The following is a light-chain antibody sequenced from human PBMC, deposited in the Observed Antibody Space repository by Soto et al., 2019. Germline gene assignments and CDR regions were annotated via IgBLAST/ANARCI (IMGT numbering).Light chain of an antibody. J-gene: IGKJ3*01. V-gene: IGKV3-20*01. Sequence: IVFTQSPSTLSLSPGERATLSCRASQSVSSSYLAWYQQKPGQAPRLLIYGASSRATGIPDRFSGSGSGTDFTLTISRLEPEDFAVYYCQQYGSSPSITFGPGTKVDIK. CDR1: QSVSSSY. CDR2: GAS. CDR3: QQYGSSPSIT.